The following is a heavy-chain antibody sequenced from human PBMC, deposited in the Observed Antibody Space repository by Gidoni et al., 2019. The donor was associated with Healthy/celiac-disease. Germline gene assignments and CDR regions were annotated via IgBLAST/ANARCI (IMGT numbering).Heavy chain of an antibody. CDR2: IYYSGST. V-gene: IGHV4-59*01. CDR1: GGSISSYY. D-gene: IGHD1-1*01. CDR3: ARVHEWKFDY. Sequence: QVQLQESGPGLVQPSETLSLTCTVSGGSISSYYWSWIRQPPGKGLEWIGYIYYSGSTNYNPSLKSRVTISVDTSKNQFSLKLSSVTAADTAVYYCARVHEWKFDYWGQGTLVTVSS. J-gene: IGHJ4*02.